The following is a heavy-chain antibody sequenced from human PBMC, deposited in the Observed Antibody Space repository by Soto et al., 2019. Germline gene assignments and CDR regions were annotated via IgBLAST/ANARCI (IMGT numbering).Heavy chain of an antibody. CDR2: FRTSGDGGTT. Sequence: GSLRLSCAASGFTFSSYSMSWVRQAPGKGREWVSGFRTSGDGGTTYYADSVKGRFTISRDNSKNMLFLQMNSLRAEDTAIYYCAKKVNSGPGSQYFDYWGQGTLVTVSS. D-gene: IGHD3-10*01. J-gene: IGHJ4*02. CDR1: GFTFSSYS. CDR3: AKKVNSGPGSQYFDY. V-gene: IGHV3-23*01.